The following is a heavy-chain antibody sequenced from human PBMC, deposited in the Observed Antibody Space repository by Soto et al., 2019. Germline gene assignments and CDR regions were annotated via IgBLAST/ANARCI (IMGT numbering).Heavy chain of an antibody. Sequence: SETLSLTCAVYGGSFSGYYWTWIRQPPGKGLEWIGEINHSGSANYNPSLKSRVTISLETSENHFSLKLTSVTAADTALYYCARGHRWSHSDTNGHYYGYYFDYWGQGTLVTVSS. J-gene: IGHJ4*02. V-gene: IGHV4-34*01. CDR3: ARGHRWSHSDTNGHYYGYYFDY. D-gene: IGHD3-22*01. CDR2: INHSGSA. CDR1: GGSFSGYY.